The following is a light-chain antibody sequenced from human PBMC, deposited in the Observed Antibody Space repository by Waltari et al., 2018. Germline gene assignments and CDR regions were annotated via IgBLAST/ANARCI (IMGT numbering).Light chain of an antibody. J-gene: IGKJ3*01. Sequence: EVVLTQSPGTLSLSPGERATLSCRASQSVSSSYLAWYQQKPGQAPRLLIYGASSMATGIPDRVSGSGSGTDFTLTISRLEPEDFAVYYCQQYGSSPLFTFGPGTKVDVK. CDR2: GAS. V-gene: IGKV3-20*01. CDR1: QSVSSSY. CDR3: QQYGSSPLFT.